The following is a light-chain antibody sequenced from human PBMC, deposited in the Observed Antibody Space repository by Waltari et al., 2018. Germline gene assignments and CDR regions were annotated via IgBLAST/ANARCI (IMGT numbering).Light chain of an antibody. V-gene: IGKV2-30*02. CDR3: MQATHWPPG. J-gene: IGKJ3*01. Sequence: DVVLTQSPLSLPVTIGQPASISCRSSQSLGPIDGIISLNWFHQRPGQSPRRLIYRVSNRDSWVPDRFCGSGSGTDFTLNSTRVEAEDVGVYYCMQATHWPPGFGPGTKVEIK. CDR2: RVS. CDR1: QSLGPIDGIIS.